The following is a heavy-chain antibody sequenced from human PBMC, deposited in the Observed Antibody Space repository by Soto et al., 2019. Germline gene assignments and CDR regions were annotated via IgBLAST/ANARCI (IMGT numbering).Heavy chain of an antibody. CDR2: INSDGSST. J-gene: IGHJ3*02. CDR1: GFTFSSYW. V-gene: IGHV3-74*01. D-gene: IGHD6-19*01. CDR3: ARDLFRYSSGWTGSDI. Sequence: GGSLRLSCAASGFTFSSYWMHWVRQAPGKGLVWDSRINSDGSSTSYADSVKGRFTISRDNAKNTLYLQMNNLRAENKDVYYGARDLFRYSSGWTGSDIWGQGTMVTVS.